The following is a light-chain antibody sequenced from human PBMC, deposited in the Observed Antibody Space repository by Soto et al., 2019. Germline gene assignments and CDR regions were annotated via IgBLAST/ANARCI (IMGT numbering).Light chain of an antibody. Sequence: EIVLTQSPATLSLPPGERATLSCRASQSVSSYLVWYQQKPGQAPSLLIYDASNRATGIPARFSGSGSGTDFTLTISSLEPEDFAVYYCQQRSNWPLTFGGGTKVEIK. V-gene: IGKV3-11*01. CDR1: QSVSSY. CDR2: DAS. CDR3: QQRSNWPLT. J-gene: IGKJ4*01.